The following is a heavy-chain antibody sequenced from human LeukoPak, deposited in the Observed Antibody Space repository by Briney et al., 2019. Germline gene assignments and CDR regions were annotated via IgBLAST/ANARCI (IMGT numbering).Heavy chain of an antibody. V-gene: IGHV4-4*07. Sequence: SETLSLTCTVSGGSISSYYWSWIRQPAGKGLEWIGRIYTSGSTNYNPSLKSRVTMSVDTSKNQFSLKLSSVTAADTAVYYCARDHYDSSGFQTGFDYWGQGTLVTVSS. D-gene: IGHD3-22*01. CDR1: GGSISSYY. CDR2: IYTSGST. J-gene: IGHJ4*02. CDR3: ARDHYDSSGFQTGFDY.